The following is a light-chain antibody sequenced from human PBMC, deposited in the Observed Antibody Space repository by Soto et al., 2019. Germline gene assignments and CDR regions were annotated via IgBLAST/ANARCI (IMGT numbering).Light chain of an antibody. V-gene: IGKV3-20*01. Sequence: EIVLTQSPGSLSLSPGERATLSCRASQSISSTYIAWYQQKRGRAPRLLIFGASSRATGIPDRFCGSGSGTDFILTISRLEPEDSAVYFCQQYVRSPYTFGPGTKVDIK. CDR3: QQYVRSPYT. J-gene: IGKJ3*01. CDR2: GAS. CDR1: QSISSTY.